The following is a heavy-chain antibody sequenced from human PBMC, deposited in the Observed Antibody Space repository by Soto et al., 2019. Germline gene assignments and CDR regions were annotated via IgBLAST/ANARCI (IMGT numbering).Heavy chain of an antibody. V-gene: IGHV3-20*01. J-gene: IGHJ3*02. D-gene: IGHD2-15*01. CDR3: ARDLAGYCSGGSCYPEGAFDI. CDR1: GFTFDDYG. Sequence: GGSLRLSCAASGFTFDDYGMSWVRQAPGKGLEWVSGINWNGGSTGYADSVKGRFTISRDNAKNSLYLQMNSLRAEDTALYHCARDLAGYCSGGSCYPEGAFDIWGQGTMVTVSS. CDR2: INWNGGST.